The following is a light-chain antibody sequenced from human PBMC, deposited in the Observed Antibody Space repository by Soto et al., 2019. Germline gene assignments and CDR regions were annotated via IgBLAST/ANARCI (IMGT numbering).Light chain of an antibody. J-gene: IGKJ1*01. Sequence: DIQMTQSPSTLSASVGDRVTITCRASQSISSWLAWYQQKPGKAPKLLIYKASSLESGVPSRFSGSGSWTEFTLNIRRLQPDDFATYFRQQYNSYSTFGQGTKVEIE. V-gene: IGKV1-5*03. CDR3: QQYNSYST. CDR1: QSISSW. CDR2: KAS.